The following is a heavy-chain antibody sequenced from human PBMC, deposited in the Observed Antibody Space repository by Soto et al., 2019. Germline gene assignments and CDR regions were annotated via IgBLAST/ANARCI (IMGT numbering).Heavy chain of an antibody. D-gene: IGHD4-17*01. J-gene: IGHJ4*02. V-gene: IGHV4-34*01. CDR2: INHSGST. Sequence: QVQLQQWGAGLLKPSETLSLTCAVYGGSFSGYYWSWIRQLPGQGLEWIGEINHSGSTNYNPSLKSRVTISVDTSKNQFSLKLSSVTAADTAVYYCARRWGPTVAHEIDYWGQGTLVTVSS. CDR3: ARRWGPTVAHEIDY. CDR1: GGSFSGYY.